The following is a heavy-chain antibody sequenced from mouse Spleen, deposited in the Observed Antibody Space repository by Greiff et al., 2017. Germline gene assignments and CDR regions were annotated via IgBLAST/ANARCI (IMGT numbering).Heavy chain of an antibody. CDR3: ARKNSNFYFDY. Sequence: QVQLQQSGAELARPGASVKLSCKASGYTFTSYGISWVKQRPGQGLEWIGEIYPRSGNTYYNEKFKGKATLTADKSSSTAYMELRSLTSEDSAVYFCARKNSNFYFDYWGQGTTLTVSS. J-gene: IGHJ2*01. CDR2: IYPRSGNT. D-gene: IGHD2-5*01. V-gene: IGHV1-81*01. CDR1: GYTFTSYG.